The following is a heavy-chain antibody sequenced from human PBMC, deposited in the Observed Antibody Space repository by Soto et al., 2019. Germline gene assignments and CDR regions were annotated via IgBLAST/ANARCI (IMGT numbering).Heavy chain of an antibody. J-gene: IGHJ5*02. Sequence: QVQLVQSGAEVKKPGASVKVSCKGSGYSFTSYGISWVRQAPGQGLEWMGWISGYNGNTKYAQKFQDRVIMTIDTSTTTAYVEVRSLRSDDTAVYYCARGHWLENWFDPWGQGTLVTVSS. V-gene: IGHV1-18*04. CDR1: GYSFTSYG. CDR3: ARGHWLENWFDP. D-gene: IGHD6-19*01. CDR2: ISGYNGNT.